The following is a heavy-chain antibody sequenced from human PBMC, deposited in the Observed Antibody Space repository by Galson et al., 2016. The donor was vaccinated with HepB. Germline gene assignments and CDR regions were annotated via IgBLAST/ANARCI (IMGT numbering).Heavy chain of an antibody. CDR3: ARGPPYGEFDY. V-gene: IGHV3-74*01. Sequence: SLRLSCAASGFTFSSYWMHWVRQAPGKGLVWVSRINSDGSSTTYAGSVKGRFTMSRDNAKNTLYLQMNGLKAEDTAVYYCARGPPYGEFDYWGQGTLVTVSS. J-gene: IGHJ4*02. CDR2: INSDGSST. CDR1: GFTFSSYW. D-gene: IGHD3-10*01.